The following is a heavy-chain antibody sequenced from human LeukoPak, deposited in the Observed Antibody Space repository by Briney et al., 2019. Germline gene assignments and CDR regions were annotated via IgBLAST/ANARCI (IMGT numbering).Heavy chain of an antibody. CDR2: IKQEGSEK. CDR3: ARLRGYSDGKLDY. V-gene: IGHV3-7*01. D-gene: IGHD5-18*01. CDR1: GFTFSSYW. Sequence: GGSLRLSCAASGFTFSSYWMSWVRQAPGTGLEWVANIKQEGSEKYYVDSVKGRFTISRDNAKKSLYLQMNSLRAEDTAVYYCARLRGYSDGKLDYWGQGTLVTVSS. J-gene: IGHJ4*02.